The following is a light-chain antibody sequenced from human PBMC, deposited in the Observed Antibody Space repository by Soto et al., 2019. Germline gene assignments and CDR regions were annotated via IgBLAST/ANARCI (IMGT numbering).Light chain of an antibody. CDR3: CSYAGSYTWV. CDR1: SSDVGDYNY. Sequence: QSALTQPRSVSGSPGQSVTISCIGTSSDVGDYNYVSWYEQRPGKAPKVMIYDVSRRPSGVPDRFSGSKSGNTASLTISGLQAEDEADYYCCSYAGSYTWVFGGGTKVTVL. CDR2: DVS. V-gene: IGLV2-11*01. J-gene: IGLJ3*02.